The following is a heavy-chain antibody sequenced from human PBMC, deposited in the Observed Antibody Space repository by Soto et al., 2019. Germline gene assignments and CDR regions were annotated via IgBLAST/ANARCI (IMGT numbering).Heavy chain of an antibody. Sequence: EVQLVESGGGVVRPGGSLRLSCAASGFTFDDYGMSWVRQAPGKGLEWVSGINWNGGSTGYADSVKGRFTISRDNAKNSLYLQMNSLRAEDTALSHCARDATGTTLREDAFDIWGQGTMVTVSS. D-gene: IGHD1-7*01. CDR1: GFTFDDYG. J-gene: IGHJ3*02. CDR3: ARDATGTTLREDAFDI. CDR2: INWNGGST. V-gene: IGHV3-20*01.